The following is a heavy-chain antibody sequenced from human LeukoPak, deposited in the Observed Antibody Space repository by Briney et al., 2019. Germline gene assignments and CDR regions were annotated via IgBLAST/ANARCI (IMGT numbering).Heavy chain of an antibody. CDR1: GGSISSSSYY. CDR2: IYYSGST. V-gene: IGHV4-39*01. CDR3: ARQNVGYYDILTGYFNWFDP. J-gene: IGHJ5*02. Sequence: SETLSLTCTVSGGSISSSSYYWGWIRQPPGKGLEWIGSIYYSGSTYYNPSLKSRVTISVDTSKNQFSLKLSSVTVADTAVYYCARQNVGYYDILTGYFNWFDPWGQGTLVTVSS. D-gene: IGHD3-9*01.